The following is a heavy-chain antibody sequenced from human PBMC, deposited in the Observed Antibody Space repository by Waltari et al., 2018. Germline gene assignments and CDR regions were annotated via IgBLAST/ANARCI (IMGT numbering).Heavy chain of an antibody. J-gene: IGHJ3*02. Sequence: QLQLQESGPGLVKPSETLSLTCTVSGGSISSRCYYWGRIRQPPGKGLEWIGRIYYSGSTYYNPSLKSRVTISVDTSKNQFSLKLSSVTAADTAVYYCAREITMVRGVPGAFDIWGQGTMVTVSS. D-gene: IGHD3-10*01. CDR3: AREITMVRGVPGAFDI. V-gene: IGHV4-39*01. CDR1: GGSISSRCYY. CDR2: IYYSGST.